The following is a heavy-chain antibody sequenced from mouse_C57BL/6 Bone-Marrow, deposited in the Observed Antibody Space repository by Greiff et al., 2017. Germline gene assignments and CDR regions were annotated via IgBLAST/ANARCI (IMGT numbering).Heavy chain of an antibody. CDR3: ERNGYYYRSSYGFAY. CDR2: IDPSDSYT. D-gene: IGHD1-1*01. V-gene: IGHV1-69*01. Sequence: QVQLQQPGAELVMPGASVKLSCKASGYTFTSYWMHWVKQRPGQGLEWIGEIDPSDSYTNYNQKFKGKSTLTVDKSSSTAYMQLSSLTSEDSAVYYCERNGYYYRSSYGFAYWGQGTLVTVSA. J-gene: IGHJ3*01. CDR1: GYTFTSYW.